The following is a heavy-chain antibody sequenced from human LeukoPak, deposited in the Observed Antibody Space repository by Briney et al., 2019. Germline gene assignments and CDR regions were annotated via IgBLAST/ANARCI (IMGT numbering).Heavy chain of an antibody. V-gene: IGHV1-2*02. CDR1: GYSFTNYD. CDR3: ARDFQTEAPDY. CDR2: INPNSGVT. J-gene: IGHJ4*02. D-gene: IGHD2/OR15-2a*01. Sequence: ASVKVSCKASGYSFTNYDINWVRQATGQGLEWMGWINPNSGVTDFAQKFQGRVTMTRDTSISTAYMELSRLTSDDTAVYYCARDFQTEAPDYWGQGTLVTVSS.